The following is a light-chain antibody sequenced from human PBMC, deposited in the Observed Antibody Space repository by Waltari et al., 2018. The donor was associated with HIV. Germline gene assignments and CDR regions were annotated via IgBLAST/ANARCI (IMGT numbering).Light chain of an antibody. CDR3: QQSFSTPIT. CDR2: GAF. Sequence: EIQMTQSPSSLSAFVGDRGTITCRTSQSISSYVTWYQHKPGKPPKLLIYGAFGLESGVPSRFSDSGSGTDFTLTISSLQPEDCATYYCQQSFSTPITFGQGTRLEIK. J-gene: IGKJ5*01. CDR1: QSISSY. V-gene: IGKV1-39*01.